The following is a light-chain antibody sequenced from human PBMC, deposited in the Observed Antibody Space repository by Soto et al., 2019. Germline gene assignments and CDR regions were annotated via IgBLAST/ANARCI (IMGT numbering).Light chain of an antibody. CDR3: TSWTTSTTMI. CDR1: SSDIGAYNF. V-gene: IGLV2-14*03. CDR2: DVN. Sequence: QSMLTQPASVSGSPGQSITISCTRTSSDIGAYNFVPWYQQHPGKAPKLMLYDVNIRPSGVSNRFSGSKSGNTASLTISGLQAEDEADYYCTSWTTSTTMIFGGGTKVTVL. J-gene: IGLJ2*01.